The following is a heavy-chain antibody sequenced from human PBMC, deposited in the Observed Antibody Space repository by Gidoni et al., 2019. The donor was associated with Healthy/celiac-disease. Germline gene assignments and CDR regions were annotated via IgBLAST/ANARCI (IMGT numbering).Heavy chain of an antibody. CDR3: ARGKAVAGTLVAFDI. CDR1: GYTSTGYY. J-gene: IGHJ3*02. Sequence: QVQMVQSGAEVKKPGASVKVSCKASGYTSTGYYMHWVRQAPGQGLEWMGWINPNSGGTNYAQKFQGRVTMTRDTSISTAYMELSRLRSDDTAVYYCARGKAVAGTLVAFDIWGQGTMVTVSS. D-gene: IGHD6-19*01. V-gene: IGHV1-2*02. CDR2: INPNSGGT.